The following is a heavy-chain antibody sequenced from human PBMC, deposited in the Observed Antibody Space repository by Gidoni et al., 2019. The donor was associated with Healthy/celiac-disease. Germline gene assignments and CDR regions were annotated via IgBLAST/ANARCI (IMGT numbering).Heavy chain of an antibody. V-gene: IGHV4-39*01. CDR3: ATILLWFGELRGEGYYYMDV. J-gene: IGHJ6*03. CDR2: MYYSGST. CDR1: GGSISSSSYY. Sequence: QLQLQESGPGLVKPSETLSLTCTVSGGSISSSSYYWGWIRQPPGKGLEWSGRMYYSGSTYANPSRKSRVTISLDTSNNQFSLKLSSVTAADTAVYYCATILLWFGELRGEGYYYMDVWGKGTTVTVSS. D-gene: IGHD3-10*01.